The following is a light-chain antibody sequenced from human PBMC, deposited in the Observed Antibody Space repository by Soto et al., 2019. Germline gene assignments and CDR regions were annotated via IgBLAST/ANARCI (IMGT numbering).Light chain of an antibody. J-gene: IGKJ4*01. CDR1: QSMSTY. CDR3: QQRYNTPLT. CDR2: GAS. V-gene: IGKV1-39*01. Sequence: DIQMTQSPSSLSASVGDRVTITCRASQSMSTYLNWFQQKPGKAPKVLIYGASSLQSGVPSRFSGSGSGTDFTLTISSLQPEDVATYYCQQRYNTPLTFDGGTKVEIK.